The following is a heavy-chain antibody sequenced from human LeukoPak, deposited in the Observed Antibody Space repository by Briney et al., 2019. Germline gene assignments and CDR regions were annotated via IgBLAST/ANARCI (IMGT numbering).Heavy chain of an antibody. Sequence: AASVKVSCKASGYTFTGYYMHWVRQAPGQGLEWMGWINPNSGGTNYAQKFQGRVTMTRDTSISTAYMELSRLRSDDTAVYYCARGRGSHPFDAFDIWGQGTMVTVSS. CDR1: GYTFTGYY. D-gene: IGHD3-16*01. J-gene: IGHJ3*02. CDR3: ARGRGSHPFDAFDI. V-gene: IGHV1-2*02. CDR2: INPNSGGT.